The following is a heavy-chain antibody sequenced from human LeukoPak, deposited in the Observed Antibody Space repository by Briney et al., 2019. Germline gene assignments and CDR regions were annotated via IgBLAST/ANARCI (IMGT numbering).Heavy chain of an antibody. V-gene: IGHV4-59*01. CDR1: VGSISSYY. CDR2: IYYSGST. D-gene: IGHD2-15*01. J-gene: IGHJ4*02. CDR3: ARVGSYYFDY. Sequence: SESLSLTCTVSVGSISSYYWSWIRQPPGKGLEWIGYIYYSGSTNYNPSLKSRVTISVDTSKNQFSLKLSSVTAADTAVYYCARVGSYYFDYWGQGTLVTASS.